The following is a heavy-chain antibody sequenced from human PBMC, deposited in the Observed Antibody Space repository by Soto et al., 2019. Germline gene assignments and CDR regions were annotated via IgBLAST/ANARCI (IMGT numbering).Heavy chain of an antibody. CDR2: ISYDGSNK. J-gene: IGHJ3*02. D-gene: IGHD1-1*01. V-gene: IGHV3-30*18. CDR1: GFTFSSYG. CDR3: AKLASGTTPNAFDI. Sequence: QVQLVESGGGVVQPGRSLRLSCAASGFTFSSYGMHWVRQAPGKGLEWVAVISYDGSNKYYADSVKGRFTISRDNSKNTLYLEKNSLRAEETAVYYCAKLASGTTPNAFDIWGQGTMVTVSS.